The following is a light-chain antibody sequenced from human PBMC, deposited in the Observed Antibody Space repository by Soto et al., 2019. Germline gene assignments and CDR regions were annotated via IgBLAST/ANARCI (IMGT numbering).Light chain of an antibody. Sequence: EIMLTQSPATLSLSPGERATLSCRASQSVSSYLAWYQQKPGQAPRLLIYDASNRATGIPARFSGSGSGTDFTLTISSLEPEDFAVYYCQQYNNWPYTFGQGTKLEIK. CDR2: DAS. CDR1: QSVSSY. J-gene: IGKJ2*01. CDR3: QQYNNWPYT. V-gene: IGKV3-11*01.